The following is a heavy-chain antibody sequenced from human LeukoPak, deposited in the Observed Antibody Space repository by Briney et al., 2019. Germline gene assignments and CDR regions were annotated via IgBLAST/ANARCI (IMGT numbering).Heavy chain of an antibody. Sequence: PSGTLSLTCAVSGYSISSGYYWGWIRQPPGKGLEWIGSIYHSGSTYYNPSLKSRVTISVDTSKNQFSLKLSSVTAADTAVYYCARDQDFQHWGQGTLVTVSS. J-gene: IGHJ1*01. CDR1: GYSISSGYY. CDR3: ARDQDFQH. V-gene: IGHV4-38-2*02. CDR2: IYHSGST.